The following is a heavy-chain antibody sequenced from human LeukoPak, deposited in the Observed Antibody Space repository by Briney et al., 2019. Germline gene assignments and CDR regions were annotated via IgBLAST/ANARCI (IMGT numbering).Heavy chain of an antibody. V-gene: IGHV3-21*01. CDR3: ARDVIAVAGTSWFDP. D-gene: IGHD6-19*01. CDR1: GFTFSSYS. CDR2: ISSSSSYI. Sequence: PGGSLRLSCAASGFTFSSYSMSWVRQAPGKGLEWVSSISSSSSYIYYADSVKGRFTISRDSAKNSLYLQMNSLRAEDTAVYYCARDVIAVAGTSWFDPWGQGTLVTVSS. J-gene: IGHJ5*02.